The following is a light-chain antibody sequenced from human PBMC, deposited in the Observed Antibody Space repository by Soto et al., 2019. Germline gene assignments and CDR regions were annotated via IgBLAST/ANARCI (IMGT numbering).Light chain of an antibody. V-gene: IGKV3-20*01. J-gene: IGKJ1*01. CDR1: QGIGDA. CDR3: QQYGSSPRT. CDR2: DTS. Sequence: EVVMTQSPSTLSVSPGEAITLSCRANQGIGDALAWYQHKTGQTPRLLIYDTSTRATGIPARFTGSGSGTDFTLTISRLEPEDFAVYYCQQYGSSPRTFGQGTKVDIK.